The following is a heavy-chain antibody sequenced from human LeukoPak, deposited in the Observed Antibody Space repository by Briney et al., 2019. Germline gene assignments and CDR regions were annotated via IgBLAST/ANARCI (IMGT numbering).Heavy chain of an antibody. J-gene: IGHJ6*02. CDR2: ILGIA. CDR3: ARANYYDSSGYYYYGMDV. V-gene: IGHV1-69*04. Sequence: ILGIANYAQKFQGRVTITADKSTSTAYMELSSLRSEDTAVYYCARANYYDSSGYYYYGMDVWGQGTTVTVSS. D-gene: IGHD3-22*01.